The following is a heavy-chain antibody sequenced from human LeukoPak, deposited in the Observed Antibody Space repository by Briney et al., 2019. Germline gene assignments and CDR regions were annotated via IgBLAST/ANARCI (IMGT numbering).Heavy chain of an antibody. CDR1: GGSISSSSYY. CDR3: ARHSGSGSYARYYFDY. CDR2: IYYSGST. Sequence: ASEALSLTCTVSGGSISSSSYYWGWIRQPPGKGLEWIGSIYYSGSTYYNPALKSRVTISVDTSKKQFSLKLSSLTAADTAVYYCARHSGSGSYARYYFDYWGQGTLVTVSS. D-gene: IGHD3-10*01. V-gene: IGHV4-39*07. J-gene: IGHJ4*02.